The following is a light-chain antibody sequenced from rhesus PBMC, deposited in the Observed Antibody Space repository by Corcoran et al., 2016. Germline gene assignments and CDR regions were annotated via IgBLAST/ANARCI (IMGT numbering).Light chain of an antibody. J-gene: IGKJ4*01. Sequence: EIVLTQSPATLSLSPGERATLSCRARQSVSSDLAWYHPKPGQAPRLLIYAAFSRATAIPERFRGTGFGTDFTLTISRLEPEDVGVYYCQQYTNWPLTCGGGTKVDLK. CDR2: AAF. V-gene: IGKV3-35*01. CDR3: QQYTNWPLT. CDR1: QSVSSD.